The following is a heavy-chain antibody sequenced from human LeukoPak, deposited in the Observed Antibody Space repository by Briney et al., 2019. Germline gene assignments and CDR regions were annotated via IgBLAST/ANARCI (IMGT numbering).Heavy chain of an antibody. CDR3: ARLLHPIYYYGMDV. D-gene: IGHD2-15*01. V-gene: IGHV5-10-1*01. CDR2: IDPSDSYT. Sequence: GESLKISCKGSGYRLTSYWISWVRQMPGKGLGWMGRIDPSDSYTNYSPSFQGHVTISADKSISTAYLQWSSLKASDTAMYYCARLLHPIYYYGMDVWGKGTTVTVSS. J-gene: IGHJ6*04. CDR1: GYRLTSYW.